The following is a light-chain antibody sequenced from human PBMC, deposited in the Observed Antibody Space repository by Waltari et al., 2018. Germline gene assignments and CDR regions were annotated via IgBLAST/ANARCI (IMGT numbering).Light chain of an antibody. Sequence: QSVLTQPPSVSGAPGLRVTISCTGSSSNIGAGYDVHWYQHLPGTAPKLLIYGTNIRPSGVPDRFSGSKSGTSASLAITGLQVDDEADYYCQSYDTSLSVVFGGGTKLTVL. CDR1: SSNIGAGYD. J-gene: IGLJ2*01. CDR3: QSYDTSLSVV. V-gene: IGLV1-40*01. CDR2: GTN.